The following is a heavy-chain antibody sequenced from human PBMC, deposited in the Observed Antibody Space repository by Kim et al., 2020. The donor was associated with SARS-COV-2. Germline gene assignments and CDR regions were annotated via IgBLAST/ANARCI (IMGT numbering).Heavy chain of an antibody. CDR3: ARDGYDFWSGYYTNFDY. CDR2: ISSSSSYI. D-gene: IGHD3-3*01. J-gene: IGHJ4*02. V-gene: IGHV3-21*01. CDR1: GFTFSSYS. Sequence: GGSLRLSCAASGFTFSSYSMNWVRQAPGKGLEWVSSISSSSSYIYYADSVKGRFTISRDNAKNSLYLQMNSLRAEDTAVYYCARDGYDFWSGYYTNFDYWGQGTLVTVSS.